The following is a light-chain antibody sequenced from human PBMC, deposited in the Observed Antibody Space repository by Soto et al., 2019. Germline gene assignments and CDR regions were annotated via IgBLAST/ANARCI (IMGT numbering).Light chain of an antibody. Sequence: EIVMTQSPATLSVSPGERATLSCRASQSISSDVAWYQQKPGQAPRLLIYGASTTATGIADRFSGSGSGTEFTLTISSLQSEDFAVYNCQQYNKWPRTFGQGTKVDIK. J-gene: IGKJ2*01. CDR3: QQYNKWPRT. CDR1: QSISSD. CDR2: GAS. V-gene: IGKV3-15*01.